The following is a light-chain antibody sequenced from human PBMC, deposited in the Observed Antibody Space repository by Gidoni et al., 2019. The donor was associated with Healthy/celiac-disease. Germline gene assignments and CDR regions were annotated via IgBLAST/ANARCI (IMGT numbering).Light chain of an antibody. J-gene: IGKJ2*03. CDR1: QSVSSSY. Sequence: EIVLPQSPGTLSLSPGERATLSCRASQSVSSSYVAWYQQKPGQAPRLLIHGASSRATGIPDRFSGSGSGTDFTLTISRLEPEDFAVYYCQQYGSSPYGFGQGTKLEIK. V-gene: IGKV3-20*01. CDR3: QQYGSSPYG. CDR2: GAS.